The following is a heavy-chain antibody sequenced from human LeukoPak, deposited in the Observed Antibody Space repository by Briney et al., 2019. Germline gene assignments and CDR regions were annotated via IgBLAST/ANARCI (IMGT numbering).Heavy chain of an antibody. D-gene: IGHD3-3*01. V-gene: IGHV1-8*03. CDR1: GYTFTSYD. Sequence: ASVKVSCKASGYTFTSYDIDWVRQATGQGLEWMGWMNPNSGNTGYAQKFQGRVTITRNTSISTAYMELSSLRSEDTAVYYCARNMREWLLGEDAFDIWGQGTMVTVSS. J-gene: IGHJ3*02. CDR3: ARNMREWLLGEDAFDI. CDR2: MNPNSGNT.